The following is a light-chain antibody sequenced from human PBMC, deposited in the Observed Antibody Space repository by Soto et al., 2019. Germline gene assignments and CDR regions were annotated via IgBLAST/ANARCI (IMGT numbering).Light chain of an antibody. J-gene: IGKJ1*01. CDR3: QQYSDYWT. CDR2: DAS. CDR1: QSISNW. Sequence: DIQMTQSPSTLSASVGDRVTITCRASQSISNWLAWYQQKPGKAPKLLIYDASTLESGVPSRCSGSGSGTEFTLTISSLQPDDFAAYCCQQYSDYWTFGQGTKVVIK. V-gene: IGKV1-5*01.